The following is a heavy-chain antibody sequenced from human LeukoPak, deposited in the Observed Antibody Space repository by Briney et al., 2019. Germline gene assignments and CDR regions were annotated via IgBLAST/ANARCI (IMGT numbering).Heavy chain of an antibody. CDR2: INHSGST. J-gene: IGHJ6*02. CDR3: ASRELGYCSGGSYDYYYYYGMDV. CDR1: GGSFSGYY. Sequence: SETLSLTCAVYGGSFSGYYWSWIRQPPGKGLEWIGGINHSGSTNYNPSLKSRVTISVDTSKNQFSLKLSSVTAADTAVYYCASRELGYCSGGSYDYYYYYGMDVWGQGTTVTVSS. V-gene: IGHV4-34*01. D-gene: IGHD2-15*01.